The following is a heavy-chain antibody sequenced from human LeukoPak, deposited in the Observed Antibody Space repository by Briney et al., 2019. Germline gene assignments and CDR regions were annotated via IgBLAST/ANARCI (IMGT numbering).Heavy chain of an antibody. CDR3: AKDTYGLARVTMVGGDY. V-gene: IGHV3-48*03. CDR2: ISSSGSTI. Sequence: GGSLRLSYAASGFTFSSYEMNWVRQAPGKGLEWVSYISSSGSTIYYADSVKGRFTISRDNAKNSLYLQMNSLRAEDTAVYYCAKDTYGLARVTMVGGDYWGQGTLVTVSS. D-gene: IGHD3-10*02. J-gene: IGHJ4*02. CDR1: GFTFSSYE.